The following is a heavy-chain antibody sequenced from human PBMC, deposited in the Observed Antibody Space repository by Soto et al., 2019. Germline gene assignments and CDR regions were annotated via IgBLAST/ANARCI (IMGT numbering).Heavy chain of an antibody. CDR3: ARHRHPRGTVGATSPLDP. CDR2: HYSGGST. J-gene: IGHJ5*02. D-gene: IGHD1-26*01. V-gene: IGHV3-53*01. Sequence: GGSLRLSCAISGFSVSSNYLSWVRQAPGKGLEWVSVHYSGGSTYYADSVQGRFTISRDKSNNTLYLQMRRVRAEDTAVYFCARHRHPRGTVGATSPLDPWGQGTQVTVTS. CDR1: GFSVSSNY.